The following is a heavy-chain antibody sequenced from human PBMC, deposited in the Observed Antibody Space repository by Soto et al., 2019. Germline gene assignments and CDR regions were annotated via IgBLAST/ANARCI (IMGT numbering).Heavy chain of an antibody. V-gene: IGHV4-39*01. CDR1: GGSISSSDYY. Sequence: QVHLQESGPGLVKPSETLSLTCSVSGGSISSSDYYWGWVRQPPGKGLEWIGSISFGVTTYYSPSLSSRLTISIDTSNNQFSLKLSSVTAADTAVYYCATSSVSRLLNHWYFDLWGRGTLVTVSS. CDR2: ISFGVTT. J-gene: IGHJ2*01. CDR3: ATSSVSRLLNHWYFDL.